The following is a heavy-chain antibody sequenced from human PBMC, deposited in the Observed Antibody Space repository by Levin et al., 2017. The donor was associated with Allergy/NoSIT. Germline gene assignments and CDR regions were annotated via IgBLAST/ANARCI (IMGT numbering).Heavy chain of an antibody. CDR1: GGSISSSSYY. Sequence: SETLSLTCTVSGGSISSSSYYWGWIRQPPGKGLEWIGSIYYSGSTYYNPSLKSRVTISVDTSKNQFSLKLSSVTAADTAVYYCARLDVLRYFDSQTPFDYWGQGTLVTVSS. CDR2: IYYSGST. J-gene: IGHJ4*02. D-gene: IGHD3-9*01. V-gene: IGHV4-39*01. CDR3: ARLDVLRYFDSQTPFDY.